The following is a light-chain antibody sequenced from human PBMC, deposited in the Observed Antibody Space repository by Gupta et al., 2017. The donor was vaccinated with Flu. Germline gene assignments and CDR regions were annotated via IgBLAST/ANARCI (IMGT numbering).Light chain of an antibody. Sequence: EIVLTQSPATLSLSPGERATLSCRARQSVGSYLAWYQKKRGQAPRLLIYDASNRANGSTDRCSGSGAGTDVNLTINSRDPEDFDVYYWQRQNKWHPKGTFGQGTLMEIK. CDR1: QSVGSY. CDR3: QRQNKWHPKGT. J-gene: IGKJ5*01. CDR2: DAS. V-gene: IGKV3-11*01.